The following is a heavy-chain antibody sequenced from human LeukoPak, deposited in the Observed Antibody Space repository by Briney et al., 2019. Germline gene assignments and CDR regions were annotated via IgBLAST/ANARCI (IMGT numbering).Heavy chain of an antibody. CDR1: GDTFSSYA. CDR3: ARVVIAVAGTDYYYYMDV. Sequence: GPSVNVSSKSSGDTFSSYAISWVRQAPGQGLEWMGEIIPIFGTANSAQKFQGRVTITTDETTSTAYMELSSLRSEDTAVYYCARVVIAVAGTDYYYYMDVWGKGTTVTVSS. V-gene: IGHV1-69*05. CDR2: IIPIFGTA. J-gene: IGHJ6*03. D-gene: IGHD6-19*01.